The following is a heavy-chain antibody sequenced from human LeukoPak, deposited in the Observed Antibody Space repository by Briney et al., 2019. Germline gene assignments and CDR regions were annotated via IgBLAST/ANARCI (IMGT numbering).Heavy chain of an antibody. Sequence: QAGGSLRLSCAASGFTFSSYWMHWVRQAPGKGLVWVSRINTDGSSTSYADSVKGRFTISRDNAKNTLSLQMNSLRAEDTAVYYCARADGGKGFDYWGQGTLVTVSS. CDR3: ARADGGKGFDY. V-gene: IGHV3-74*01. D-gene: IGHD4-23*01. CDR1: GFTFSSYW. J-gene: IGHJ4*02. CDR2: INTDGSST.